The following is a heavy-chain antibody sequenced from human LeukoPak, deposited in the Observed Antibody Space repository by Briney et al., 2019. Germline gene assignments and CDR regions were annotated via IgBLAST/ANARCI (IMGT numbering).Heavy chain of an antibody. D-gene: IGHD4-17*01. J-gene: IGHJ4*02. CDR2: IKSKTDGGTT. CDR3: TTRRYGDYPYYFDY. V-gene: IGHV3-15*01. Sequence: GGSLRLSCAASGFTFSNAWMSWVRQAPGKGLEWVGRIKSKTDGGTTDYAAPVKGRFTISRDDPKNTLYLQMNSLKTEDTAVYYCTTRRYGDYPYYFDYWGQGTLVTVSS. CDR1: GFTFSNAW.